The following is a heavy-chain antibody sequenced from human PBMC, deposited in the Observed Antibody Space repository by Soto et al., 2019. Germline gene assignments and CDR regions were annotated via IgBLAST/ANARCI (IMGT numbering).Heavy chain of an antibody. CDR1: GYTFTSYG. CDR3: ARINYGDYRDYYYGMDV. D-gene: IGHD4-17*01. CDR2: ISAYNGNT. V-gene: IGHV1-18*01. J-gene: IGHJ6*02. Sequence: GASVKVSCKASGYTFTSYGISWVRQAPGQGLEWMGWISAYNGNTNYAQKLQGRVTMTTDTSTSTAYMELRSLRSDDTAVYYCARINYGDYRDYYYGMDVWGQGTTVTVSS.